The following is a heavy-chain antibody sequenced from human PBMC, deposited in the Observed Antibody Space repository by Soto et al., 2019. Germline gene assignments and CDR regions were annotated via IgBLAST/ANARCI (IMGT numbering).Heavy chain of an antibody. CDR3: VKGQSSSWSQTEGMDV. CDR2: IDDSGVTT. Sequence: EVQLLESGGGLVQPGGSLRLSCAASGFTFRTYAMSWARQAPGKGLEWVAGIDDSGVTTYYADSVKGRLTISRDNSNNTLDLQMGGLRAENTAEYYWVKGQSSSWSQTEGMDVWCQGTTVTVSS. D-gene: IGHD2-2*01. J-gene: IGHJ6*02. V-gene: IGHV3-23*01. CDR1: GFTFRTYA.